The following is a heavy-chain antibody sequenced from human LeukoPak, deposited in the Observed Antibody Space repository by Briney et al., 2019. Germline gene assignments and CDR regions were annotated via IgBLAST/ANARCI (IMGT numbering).Heavy chain of an antibody. CDR2: IYYSGST. D-gene: IGHD3-16*02. CDR1: GGSISSGGYS. V-gene: IGHV4-31*03. J-gene: IGHJ4*02. Sequence: SETLSLTCTVSGGSISSGGYSWSWIRQHPGKGLEWIGYIYYSGSTYYNPSLKSRVTISVDTSKNQFSLKLSSVTAADTAVYYCATTSDYVWGSYPSPIDYWGQGTLVTVSS. CDR3: ATTSDYVWGSYPSPIDY.